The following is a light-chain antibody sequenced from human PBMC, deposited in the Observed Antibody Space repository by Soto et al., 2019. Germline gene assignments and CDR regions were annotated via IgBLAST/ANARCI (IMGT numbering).Light chain of an antibody. CDR3: QHYYSTPYS. Sequence: DIVMTQSPDSLAVSLGERATINCKSSQSVQYSSDNKNYLAWYQQKPGQSPKLLFSWASTRESGVPDRFSGSGSGTDYTLTISSLQAEDVAVYYFQHYYSTPYSFGQGTKLEIK. CDR2: WAS. V-gene: IGKV4-1*01. CDR1: QSVQYSSDNKNY. J-gene: IGKJ2*03.